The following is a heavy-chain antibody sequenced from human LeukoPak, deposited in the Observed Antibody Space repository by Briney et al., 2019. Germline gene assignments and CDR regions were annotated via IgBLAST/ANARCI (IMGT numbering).Heavy chain of an antibody. J-gene: IGHJ5*02. CDR1: GGSISSYY. Sequence: PETLSLTCTVSGGSISSYYWSWIRQPPGKGLEWIGYIYYSGSTNYNPSLKSRVTISVDTSKNQFSLRLSSVTAADTAVYYCARAAGTWWFDPWGQGTLVTVSS. CDR3: ARAAGTWWFDP. D-gene: IGHD6-13*01. CDR2: IYYSGST. V-gene: IGHV4-59*01.